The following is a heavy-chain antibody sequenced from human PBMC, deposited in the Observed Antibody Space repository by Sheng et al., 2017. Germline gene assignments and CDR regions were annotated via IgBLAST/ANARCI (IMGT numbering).Heavy chain of an antibody. Sequence: QVQLVQSGAEVKKPGASVKVSCKASGYTFTSYGISWVRQAPGQGLEWMGWISAYNGNTNYAQKLQGRVTMTTDTSTSTAYMELRSLRSDDTAVYYCARDYYDFWSGYSPSWFDPWGQGTLVTVSS. CDR1: GYTFTSYG. CDR3: ARDYYDFWSGYSPSWFDP. J-gene: IGHJ5*02. CDR2: ISAYNGNT. D-gene: IGHD3-3*01. V-gene: IGHV1-18*01.